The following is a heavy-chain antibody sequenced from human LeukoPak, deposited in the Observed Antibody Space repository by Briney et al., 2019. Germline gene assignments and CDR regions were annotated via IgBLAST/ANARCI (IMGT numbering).Heavy chain of an antibody. Sequence: GGSLRLSCAASGFTFSSYSMNWVRQAPGKGLDWVASISSSSSYIFYADSVKGRFTISRDNAKTSLYLQMNSLRAEATAVYYCARDRGDIRGDAFDIWGQGTMVTVSS. J-gene: IGHJ3*02. CDR1: GFTFSSYS. CDR3: ARDRGDIRGDAFDI. V-gene: IGHV3-21*01. D-gene: IGHD3-9*01. CDR2: ISSSSSYI.